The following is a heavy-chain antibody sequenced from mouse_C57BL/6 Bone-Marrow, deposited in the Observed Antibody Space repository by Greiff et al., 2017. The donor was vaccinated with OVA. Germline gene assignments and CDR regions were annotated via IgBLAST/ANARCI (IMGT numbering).Heavy chain of an antibody. CDR2: ISYDGSN. CDR1: GYSITSGYY. Sequence: EVQLQQSGPGLVKPSQSLSLTCSVTGYSITSGYYWNWIRQFPGNKLEWMGYISYDGSNNYNPSLKNRISITRDTSKNQFFLKLNSVTTEDTATYYCARDRDYEDYFDYWGQGTTLTVSS. CDR3: ARDRDYEDYFDY. V-gene: IGHV3-6*01. J-gene: IGHJ2*01. D-gene: IGHD2-4*01.